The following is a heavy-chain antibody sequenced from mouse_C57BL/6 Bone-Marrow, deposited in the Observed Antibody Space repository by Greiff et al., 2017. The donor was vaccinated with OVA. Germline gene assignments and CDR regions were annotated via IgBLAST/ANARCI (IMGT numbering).Heavy chain of an antibody. Sequence: VQLQQSDAELVKPGASVKISCKVSGYTFTDHTIHWMKQRPEQGLEWIGYIYPRDGSTKYNEKFKGKATLTADKSSSTAYMQLNSLTSEDSAVYFCARPSIYYYGSSYGWYFDVWGTGTTVTVSS. CDR3: ARPSIYYYGSSYGWYFDV. J-gene: IGHJ1*03. V-gene: IGHV1-78*01. CDR1: GYTFTDHT. CDR2: IYPRDGST. D-gene: IGHD1-1*01.